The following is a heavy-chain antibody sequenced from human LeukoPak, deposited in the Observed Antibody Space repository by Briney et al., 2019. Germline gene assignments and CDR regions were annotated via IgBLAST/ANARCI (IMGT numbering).Heavy chain of an antibody. CDR2: IKQDGSEK. Sequence: PGGSLRLSCAASGFTFSSYWMTWVRQAPGKGLEWVANIKQDGSEKYYVDSVKGRFTISRDNAKNSLYLQMNSLRAEDTAVYYCARDLPGGSSYYWGQGTLVTVSS. D-gene: IGHD1-26*01. CDR3: ARDLPGGSSYY. CDR1: GFTFSSYW. J-gene: IGHJ4*02. V-gene: IGHV3-7*01.